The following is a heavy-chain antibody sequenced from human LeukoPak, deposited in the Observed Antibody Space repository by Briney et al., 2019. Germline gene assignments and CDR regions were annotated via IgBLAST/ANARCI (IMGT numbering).Heavy chain of an antibody. CDR3: AKAGGEYWLYNDNWLDP. CDR2: ITWNSGSI. J-gene: IGHJ5*02. D-gene: IGHD3-16*01. Sequence: GGSLRLSRAASGFTFADYAMHWVRQVPGKGLEWVSGITWNSGSIGYADSVKGRFTISRDNAKNSQYLQMNSLRAEDTALYYCAKAGGEYWLYNDNWLDPWGQGTLVTVSS. V-gene: IGHV3-9*01. CDR1: GFTFADYA.